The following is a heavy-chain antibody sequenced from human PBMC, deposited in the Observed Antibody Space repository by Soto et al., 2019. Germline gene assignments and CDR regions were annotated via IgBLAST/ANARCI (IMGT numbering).Heavy chain of an antibody. CDR3: ARGDSSSHGGDYYYYYYMDV. CDR2: INHSGST. D-gene: IGHD6-13*01. J-gene: IGHJ6*03. Sequence: SETLSLTCAVYGGSFSGYYWSWIRQPPGKGLEWIGEINHSGSTNYNPSLKSRVTISVDKSKNQFSMKLSAVTAADTAVYYCARGDSSSHGGDYYYYYYMDVWGKGTTVTVSS. V-gene: IGHV4-34*01. CDR1: GGSFSGYY.